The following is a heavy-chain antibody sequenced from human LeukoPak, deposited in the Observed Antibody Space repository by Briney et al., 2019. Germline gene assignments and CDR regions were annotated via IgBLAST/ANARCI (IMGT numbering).Heavy chain of an antibody. CDR2: ISSSSSYI. CDR3: AKYDPGESGFDY. CDR1: GFTFSSYS. J-gene: IGHJ4*02. V-gene: IGHV3-21*01. D-gene: IGHD3-16*01. Sequence: PGGSLRLSCAASGFTFSSYSMNWVRQAPGKGLEWVSSISSSSSYIYYADSVKGRFTISRDNAKNSLYLQMNSLRAEDTAVYYCAKYDPGESGFDYWGQGTLVTVSS.